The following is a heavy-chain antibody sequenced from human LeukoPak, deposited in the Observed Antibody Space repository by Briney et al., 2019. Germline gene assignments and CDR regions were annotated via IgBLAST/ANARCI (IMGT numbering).Heavy chain of an antibody. J-gene: IGHJ4*02. D-gene: IGHD3-22*01. Sequence: HPGGSLRLSCAASGFIFSGNDMTWVRQAPGKGLEWVANIKEDGSEKYYVDSVKGRFTISRDNAENSLYLQMNNLRAEDTAVFYCASVGYDSSGYYYYWGQGTLVTVSS. V-gene: IGHV3-7*01. CDR2: IKEDGSEK. CDR1: GFIFSGND. CDR3: ASVGYDSSGYYYY.